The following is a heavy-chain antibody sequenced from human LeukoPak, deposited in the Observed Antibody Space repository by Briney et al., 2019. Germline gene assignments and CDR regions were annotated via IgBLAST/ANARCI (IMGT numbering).Heavy chain of an antibody. D-gene: IGHD3-3*01. CDR2: IYLTGNT. V-gene: IGHV4-61*02. J-gene: IGHJ4*01. CDR1: GVSISSTTYH. CDR3: ASERFVGSGFPKFYFDF. Sequence: PSETLSLTCSVSGVSISSTTYHWGWMRQPAGKGLVWFGRIYLTGNTNYNPSLKNRVSISLDSSNNQVSLSLTFVTAADTAVYYCASERFVGSGFPKFYFDFWGHGALVTVSS.